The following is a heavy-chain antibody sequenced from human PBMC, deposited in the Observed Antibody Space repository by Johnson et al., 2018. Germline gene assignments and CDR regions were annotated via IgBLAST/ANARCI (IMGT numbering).Heavy chain of an antibody. CDR2: IRSKAYGMKT. Sequence: VQLVEAGGGLVQPGRSLRLSCTGSGFTFGAYAMSWFRQAPGKGLEWVGFIRSKAYGMKTEYDASVKGRLTISRDDSKSIAYLQMNSLKNEDTAVYYCSRDRGDYVYYMDVWGKGTTVTVSS. CDR3: SRDRGDYVYYMDV. J-gene: IGHJ6*03. CDR1: GFTFGAYA. V-gene: IGHV3-49*03. D-gene: IGHD5-24*01.